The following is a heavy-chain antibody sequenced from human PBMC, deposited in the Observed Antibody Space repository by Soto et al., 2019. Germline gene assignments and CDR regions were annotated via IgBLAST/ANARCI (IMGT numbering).Heavy chain of an antibody. Sequence: PSQTLSLTCALSRDSPSSNSAASDWVRQSPSRGLEWLGRTYYRSKWYNDYAVSVKSRITINTDTSKNQFSLQLNAVTPVDTAVYYCARAPTIFGLVSTVLYGMDVWGQGTTVTVSS. V-gene: IGHV6-1*01. D-gene: IGHD3-3*01. CDR1: RDSPSSNSAA. J-gene: IGHJ6*02. CDR2: TYYRSKWYN. CDR3: ARAPTIFGLVSTVLYGMDV.